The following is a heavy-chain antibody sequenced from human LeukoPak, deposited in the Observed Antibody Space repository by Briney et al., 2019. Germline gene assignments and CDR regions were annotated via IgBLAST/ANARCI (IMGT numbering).Heavy chain of an antibody. Sequence: GGSLRLSCAASGFTFSSYAMSWVRQAPGKGLEWVGRIKRETDGGTTDYAAPVKGRFTISRDDSKNTLYLQMNNLKIEDTAVYYCATGLWFGEPLDSWGQGTLVTVSS. CDR3: ATGLWFGEPLDS. CDR1: GFTFSSYA. V-gene: IGHV3-15*01. CDR2: IKRETDGGTT. J-gene: IGHJ4*02. D-gene: IGHD3-10*01.